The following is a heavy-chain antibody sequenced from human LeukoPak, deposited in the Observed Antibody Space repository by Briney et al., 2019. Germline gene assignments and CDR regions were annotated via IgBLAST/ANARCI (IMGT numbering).Heavy chain of an antibody. CDR3: ARASRPPYYYGSGSYSKPNYYYYYMDV. J-gene: IGHJ6*03. CDR1: GYDFTKYA. D-gene: IGHD3-10*01. Sequence: ASVKVSCKASGYDFTKYAVQWVRQAPGQRLEWMGWIDAGNGRTKYSQDFQGRVTITRDTSASIAYMELSSLRSEDTAVYYCARASRPPYYYGSGSYSKPNYYYYYMDVWGKGTTVTISS. CDR2: IDAGNGRT. V-gene: IGHV1-3*03.